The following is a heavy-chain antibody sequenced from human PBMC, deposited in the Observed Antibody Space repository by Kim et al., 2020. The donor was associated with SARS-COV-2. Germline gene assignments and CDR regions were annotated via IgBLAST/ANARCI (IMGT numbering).Heavy chain of an antibody. D-gene: IGHD6-13*01. Sequence: TTYAQKFQGRVTMTEDTSTDTAYIELSSLRSEDTAVYYCATGEAAASFDYWGQGTLVTVSS. J-gene: IGHJ4*02. V-gene: IGHV1-24*01. CDR2: T. CDR3: ATGEAAASFDY.